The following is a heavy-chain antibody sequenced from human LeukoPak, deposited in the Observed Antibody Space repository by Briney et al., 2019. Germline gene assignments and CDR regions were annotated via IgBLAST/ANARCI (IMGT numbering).Heavy chain of an antibody. Sequence: ASVKVSCKAPGYTFTGYYMHWVRQAPGQGLEWMGWINPNSGGTNYAQKFQGRVTMTRDTSISTAYMELSRLRSDDTAVYYCARHCSSTSCPPDGNYWGQGTLVTVSS. CDR2: INPNSGGT. D-gene: IGHD2-2*01. CDR1: GYTFTGYY. V-gene: IGHV1-2*02. J-gene: IGHJ4*02. CDR3: ARHCSSTSCPPDGNY.